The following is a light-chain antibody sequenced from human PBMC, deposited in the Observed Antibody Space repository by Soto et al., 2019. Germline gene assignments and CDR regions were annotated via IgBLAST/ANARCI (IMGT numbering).Light chain of an antibody. V-gene: IGLV3-21*04. Sequence: SSELTQPPSVSVAPGKTARITCGGNNIGSKSVHWYQQKPGQAPVLVIYYDSDRPSGIPERFSGSNSGNTATQTISRVEAGDEADYYCQVWDSSSDHLVFGGGTKVNVL. J-gene: IGLJ2*01. CDR1: NIGSKS. CDR2: YDS. CDR3: QVWDSSSDHLV.